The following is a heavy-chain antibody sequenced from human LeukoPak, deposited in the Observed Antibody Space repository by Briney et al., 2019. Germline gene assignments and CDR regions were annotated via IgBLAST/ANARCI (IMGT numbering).Heavy chain of an antibody. D-gene: IGHD6-13*01. Sequence: GGSLRLSCAASEFSVGSNYMTWVRQAPGKGLEWVSLIYSGGSTYYADSVKGRFTISRDNSKNTLYLQMNSLRAEDTAVYYCARGTYSSSWNYWGQGTLVTVSS. CDR2: IYSGGST. CDR1: EFSVGSNY. CDR3: ARGTYSSSWNY. V-gene: IGHV3-66*01. J-gene: IGHJ4*02.